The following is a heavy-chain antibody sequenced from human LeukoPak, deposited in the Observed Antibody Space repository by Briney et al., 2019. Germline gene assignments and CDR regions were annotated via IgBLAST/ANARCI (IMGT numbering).Heavy chain of an antibody. V-gene: IGHV4-61*01. Sequence: SETLSLTCTVSGGSVSSGSYYWSWIRQPPGKGLEWIGYIYYSGSTNYNPSLKSRVTISVDTSKNQFSLKLSSVTAADTAVYYRARGIRASYSSSSGFYFDYWGQGTLVTVSS. J-gene: IGHJ4*02. CDR3: ARGIRASYSSSSGFYFDY. D-gene: IGHD6-6*01. CDR1: GGSVSSGSYY. CDR2: IYYSGST.